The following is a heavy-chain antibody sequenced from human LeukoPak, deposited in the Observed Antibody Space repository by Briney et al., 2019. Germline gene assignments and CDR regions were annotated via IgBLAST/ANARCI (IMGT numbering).Heavy chain of an antibody. CDR1: GGSIIGHY. CDR3: AREQYLAYDVFGF. D-gene: IGHD2/OR15-2a*01. V-gene: IGHV4-59*11. Sequence: SETLSLTCTVSGGSIIGHYWSWIRQSPGRGLEWIGYVHSSGTTSFNPSLKSRVTMLVDTSKNQFSLRLTSMTAADTALYFCAREQYLAYDVFGFWGRGTMVTVSS. J-gene: IGHJ3*01. CDR2: VHSSGTT.